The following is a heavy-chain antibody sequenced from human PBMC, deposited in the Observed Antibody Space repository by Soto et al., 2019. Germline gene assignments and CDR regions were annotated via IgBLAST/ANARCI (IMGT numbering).Heavy chain of an antibody. Sequence: SVKVSCKASGGTFSSYAISWVRQAPGQGLEWMGGIIPIFGTANYAQKFQGRVTITADESTSTAYMELSSLRSEDTAVYYCARVVVAASYYYYGMDVWGQGTPVTVSS. J-gene: IGHJ6*02. CDR3: ARVVVAASYYYYGMDV. CDR2: IIPIFGTA. D-gene: IGHD2-15*01. CDR1: GGTFSSYA. V-gene: IGHV1-69*13.